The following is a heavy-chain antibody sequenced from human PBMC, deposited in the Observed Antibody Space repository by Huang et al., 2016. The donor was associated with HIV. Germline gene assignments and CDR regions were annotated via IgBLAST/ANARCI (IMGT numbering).Heavy chain of an antibody. D-gene: IGHD3-22*01. CDR3: ARDPKYHRIGYYRQRRGIDI. Sequence: QIQLMQSGPELKQPGASVKVSCKASGYTFTSSGITWVRQAPGQGPEWMGWISASSGDTEYAQKFHGRVTLTTDTSKNIAYMELRSLRSDDTAKYYCARDPKYHRIGYYRQRRGIDIWGQGTMVIVSS. V-gene: IGHV1-18*01. J-gene: IGHJ3*02. CDR1: GYTFTSSG. CDR2: ISASSGDT.